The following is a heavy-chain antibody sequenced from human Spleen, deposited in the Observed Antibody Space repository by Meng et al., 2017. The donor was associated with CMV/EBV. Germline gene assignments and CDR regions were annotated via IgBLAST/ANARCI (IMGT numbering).Heavy chain of an antibody. CDR1: GFTVSSNY. Sequence: GESLKISCAASGFTVSSNYMSWVRQAPGKGLEWVSVIYSGGNTYYADSVKGRFTISRDNAKNSLYLQMNSLRAEDTAVYYCARGCGGDCYQVDFWGQGTLVTVSS. D-gene: IGHD2-21*01. CDR3: ARGCGGDCYQVDF. V-gene: IGHV3-53*01. J-gene: IGHJ4*02. CDR2: IYSGGNT.